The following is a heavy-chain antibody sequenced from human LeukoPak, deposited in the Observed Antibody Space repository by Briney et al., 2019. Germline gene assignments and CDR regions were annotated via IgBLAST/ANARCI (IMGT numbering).Heavy chain of an antibody. J-gene: IGHJ6*02. CDR3: ARDYRSLYDFWSGYENYGMDV. CDR1: GGTFSSYA. Sequence: SVKVSCKASGGTFSSYAISWVRQAPGQGLEWMGGIIPIFGTANYAQKFQGRVTITADESTSTAYMELSSLRSEDTAVYYCARDYRSLYDFWSGYENYGMDVWGQGTTVTVSS. CDR2: IIPIFGTA. V-gene: IGHV1-69*13. D-gene: IGHD3-3*01.